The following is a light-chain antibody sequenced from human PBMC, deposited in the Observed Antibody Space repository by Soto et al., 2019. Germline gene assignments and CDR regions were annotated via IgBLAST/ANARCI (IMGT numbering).Light chain of an antibody. J-gene: IGLJ1*01. CDR1: SSDVGSYNL. CDR3: CSHAGSSTPYV. V-gene: IGLV2-23*02. Sequence: ALTQPASVSGSPGQSITISCTGTSSDVGSYNLVSWYQQHPGKAPKLMIYEVSKRPSGVSNRFSGSKSGNTASLTISGLQAEDEADYYCCSHAGSSTPYVFGTGTKVTVL. CDR2: EVS.